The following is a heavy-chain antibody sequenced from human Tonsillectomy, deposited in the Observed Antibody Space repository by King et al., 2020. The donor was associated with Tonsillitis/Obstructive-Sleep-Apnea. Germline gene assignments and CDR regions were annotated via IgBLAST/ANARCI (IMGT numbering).Heavy chain of an antibody. Sequence: QLVQSGAEVKKPGASVKVSCKASGYTFTSYGISWVRQAPGQGLEWMGSISAHSGNTNYAQKPQGRVTMTTDTSTRTAYMQLKSMSSDHTPVYYCGRQVYDCSGGSRHNWFVPWGQGAVVTVPA. D-gene: IGHD2-15*01. CDR3: GRQVYDCSGGSRHNWFVP. CDR2: ISAHSGNT. V-gene: IGHV1-18*01. J-gene: IGHJ5*02. CDR1: GYTFTSYG.